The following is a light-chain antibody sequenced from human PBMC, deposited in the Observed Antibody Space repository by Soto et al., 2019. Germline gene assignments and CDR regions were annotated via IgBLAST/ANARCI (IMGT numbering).Light chain of an antibody. J-gene: IGKJ4*01. CDR3: KQYGSSLT. CDR1: QSVSTN. V-gene: IGKV3-20*01. CDR2: GAS. Sequence: EIVTTQSPVTLSVSPVDISALSCRASQSVSTNLAWYQQKPGQAPRLLIYGASSRATGIPDRFSGSGSGTDFTLTISRLEPEDFAVYFCKQYGSSLTCGGGNKGAIK.